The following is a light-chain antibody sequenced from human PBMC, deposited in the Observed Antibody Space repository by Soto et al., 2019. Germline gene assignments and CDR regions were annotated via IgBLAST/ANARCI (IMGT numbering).Light chain of an antibody. CDR3: QQYGSSPLT. CDR1: QSVSSSY. CDR2: GAS. J-gene: IGKJ4*01. Sequence: EIVLTQSPGTLSLSPGERATLSCRANQSVSSSYLAWYQQKPGQAPRLLIYGASSRATGIPDRFSGSGSGTDFTLTISRLEPEGFAVYYCQQYGSSPLTFGGGTKVDIK. V-gene: IGKV3-20*01.